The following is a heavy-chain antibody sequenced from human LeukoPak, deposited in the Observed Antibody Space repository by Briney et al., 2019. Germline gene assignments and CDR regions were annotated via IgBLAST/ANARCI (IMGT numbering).Heavy chain of an antibody. V-gene: IGHV1-8*01. J-gene: IGHJ6*03. Sequence: ASVKVSCKASGYTFTGYDINWVRQATGQGLEWMGWMNPNSGNTGYAQKFQGRVTMTRNTSISTAYMELSSLRSEDTAVYYCARGPHYGSGSPDYYYYYMDVWGKGTTVTVSS. CDR2: MNPNSGNT. D-gene: IGHD3-10*01. CDR3: ARGPHYGSGSPDYYYYYMDV. CDR1: GYTFTGYD.